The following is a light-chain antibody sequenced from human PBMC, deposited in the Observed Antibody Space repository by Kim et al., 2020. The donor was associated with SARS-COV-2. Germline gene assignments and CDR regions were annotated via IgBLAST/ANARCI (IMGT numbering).Light chain of an antibody. CDR1: QSVSSY. CDR3: QQRSNWPPMYT. V-gene: IGKV3-11*01. J-gene: IGKJ2*01. Sequence: SPGERATLSCRASQSVSSYLAWYQQKPGQAPRLLIYDASNRATGIPARFRGTGSGTDFTLTISSLEPEDFAVYYCQQRSNWPPMYTFGQGTKLEI. CDR2: DAS.